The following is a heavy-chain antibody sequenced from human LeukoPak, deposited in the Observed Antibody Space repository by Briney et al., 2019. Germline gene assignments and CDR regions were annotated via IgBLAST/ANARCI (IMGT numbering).Heavy chain of an antibody. CDR2: IIPIFGTA. CDR1: GGTFSSYA. D-gene: IGHD2-8*01. Sequence: SVKVSCKASGGTFSSYAISWVRQAPGQGLEWMGGIIPIFGTANYAQKFQGRVTITADESTSTAYMELSSLRSEDTAVYYCARDQGYCTNGVCSPVYYYYYMDVWGKGTTVTVSS. J-gene: IGHJ6*03. V-gene: IGHV1-69*01. CDR3: ARDQGYCTNGVCSPVYYYYYMDV.